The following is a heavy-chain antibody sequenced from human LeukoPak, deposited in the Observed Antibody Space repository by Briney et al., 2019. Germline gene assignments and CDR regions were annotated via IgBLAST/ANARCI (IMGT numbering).Heavy chain of an antibody. V-gene: IGHV4-34*01. D-gene: IGHD3-10*01. CDR3: ARCTRITMVRGVIITGIYYFDY. CDR1: GGSFSGYD. J-gene: IGHJ4*02. CDR2: INQSGST. Sequence: PSETLSLTCAVYGGSFSGYDWSWIRQPPGKGLEWIGEINQSGSTNYNPSLKSRVTISVDPSKNQFSLKLSSLAAADTAVYYCARCTRITMVRGVIITGIYYFDYWGQGTLVTVSS.